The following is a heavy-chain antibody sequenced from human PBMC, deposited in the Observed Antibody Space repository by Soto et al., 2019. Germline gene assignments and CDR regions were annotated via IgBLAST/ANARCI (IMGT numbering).Heavy chain of an antibody. Sequence: AGGSLRLSCAASGFTLSNHWMHWVRQAPGKGLVWVSSIHGGGSGSSYADSVKGRFTSTSDNAENTLHLQMNGLRGEDSAIYYCVRGTRGWRGMDYWGRGTLVTVSS. D-gene: IGHD6-19*01. CDR3: VRGTRGWRGMDY. CDR2: IHGGGSGS. J-gene: IGHJ4*02. V-gene: IGHV3-74*01. CDR1: GFTLSNHW.